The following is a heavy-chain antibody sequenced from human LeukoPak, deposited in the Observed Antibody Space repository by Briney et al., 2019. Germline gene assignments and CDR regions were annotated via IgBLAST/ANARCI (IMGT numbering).Heavy chain of an antibody. CDR2: ISTSSSTI. J-gene: IGHJ3*02. CDR1: GFTFSSYA. CDR3: ALNLVGATTRAFDI. D-gene: IGHD1-26*01. V-gene: IGHV3-48*04. Sequence: GGSLRLSCAASGFTFSSYAMNWVRQAPGKGLEWVSYISTSSSTIYYADSVKGRFTISRDNSKNSLYLQMNSLRTEDTALYYCALNLVGATTRAFDIWGQGTMVTVSS.